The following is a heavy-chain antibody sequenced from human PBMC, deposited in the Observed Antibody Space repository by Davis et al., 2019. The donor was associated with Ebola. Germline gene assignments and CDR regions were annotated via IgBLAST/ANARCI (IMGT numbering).Heavy chain of an antibody. V-gene: IGHV3-21*01. J-gene: IGHJ3*01. Sequence: GESLKISCAVSTFTFSTYSMNWVRQAPGKGLEWVASISGNSLYIYYAVSVKGRFTISRDNAKNSLYLQMKSLRAEDTAVYYCAGGKDSSGWYGDDAFDFWGQGTMVTVSS. D-gene: IGHD6-19*01. CDR3: AGGKDSSGWYGDDAFDF. CDR1: TFTFSTYS. CDR2: ISGNSLYI.